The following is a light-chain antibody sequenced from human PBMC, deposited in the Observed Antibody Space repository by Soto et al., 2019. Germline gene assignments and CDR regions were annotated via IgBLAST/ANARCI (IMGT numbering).Light chain of an antibody. CDR2: KAS. Sequence: IRMTQSPSSLSASTGDRVTITCRAIQSISSWLAWYQQKPGKAPKLLIYKASSLESGVPSRFSGSGSGTGFTLTISSLQPDDFATYYCQQYNSYPWTFGQGTRWIS. CDR1: QSISSW. V-gene: IGKV1-5*03. CDR3: QQYNSYPWT. J-gene: IGKJ1*01.